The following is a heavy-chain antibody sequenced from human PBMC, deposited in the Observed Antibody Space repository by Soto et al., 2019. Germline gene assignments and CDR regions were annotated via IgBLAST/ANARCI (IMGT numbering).Heavy chain of an antibody. CDR2: ISAYNGNT. D-gene: IGHD3-3*01. CDR3: ARTVTIFGKATRCDH. Sequence: QVQLMQSGGEVKSPGASVKVSCKASGYTFSSYGITWVRQAPGQGLEWMGWISAYNGNTNYAQNLQDRVTMTTDTSTSTAYMEVRRLRSDDTAVYYCARTVTIFGKATRCDHWGQGTLVTVSS. J-gene: IGHJ4*02. V-gene: IGHV1-18*01. CDR1: GYTFSSYG.